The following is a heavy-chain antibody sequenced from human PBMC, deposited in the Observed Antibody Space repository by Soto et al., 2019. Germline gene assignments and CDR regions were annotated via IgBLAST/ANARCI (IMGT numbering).Heavy chain of an antibody. CDR2: INSGNGNT. V-gene: IGHV1-3*01. CDR3: AWGIPVAKWAFDI. J-gene: IGHJ3*02. Sequence: QVQLVQSGAEVKKPGASVKVSCKASAYTFTSYAMHWVRQAPGLRLEWMGWINSGNGNTKYSQKFQGRVTITWDTSASTAYMELCSLRSEDTAVYYCAWGIPVAKWAFDIWGQGTMVTVSS. CDR1: AYTFTSYA. D-gene: IGHD6-19*01.